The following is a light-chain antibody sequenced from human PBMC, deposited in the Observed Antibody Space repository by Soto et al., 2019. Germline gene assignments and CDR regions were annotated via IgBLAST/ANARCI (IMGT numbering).Light chain of an antibody. V-gene: IGLV1-40*01. CDR3: QSYDITLSGFVI. CDR2: ANT. J-gene: IGLJ2*01. Sequence: QYVLTQPPSVSGAPGQRVTISCTGSSSNIGAGYDIHWYQQLPGTAPKLLIYANTNRPSGVPDRFSASKSGTSASLAVTGLRAEDEADYYCQSYDITLSGFVIFGGGTKLTVL. CDR1: SSNIGAGYD.